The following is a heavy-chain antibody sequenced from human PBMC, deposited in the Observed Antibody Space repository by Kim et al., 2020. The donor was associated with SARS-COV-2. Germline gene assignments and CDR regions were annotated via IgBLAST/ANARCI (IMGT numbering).Heavy chain of an antibody. J-gene: IGHJ6*02. Sequence: RSRCSISRDNAKNSLYLQMNSLRAEDTAVYYCARDWNYFDSSGYYYGMDVWGQGTTVTVSS. V-gene: IGHV3-21*06. CDR3: ARDWNYFDSSGYYYGMDV. D-gene: IGHD3-22*01.